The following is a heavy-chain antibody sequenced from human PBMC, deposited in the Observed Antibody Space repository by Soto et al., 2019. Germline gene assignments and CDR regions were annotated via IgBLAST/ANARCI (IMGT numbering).Heavy chain of an antibody. CDR1: GASISSGDYY. Sequence: QVQLQESGPGLVKPSQNLSLTCTVSGASISSGDYYWSWIRQHPGKGLEWIGYIFHRGITYYNPSLKSRVTTSVDSSKNQFSLKLHSVSAADTAVYYCARNNGGNPSDYWGQGTLVTVSS. J-gene: IGHJ4*02. V-gene: IGHV4-31*03. D-gene: IGHD2-15*01. CDR2: IFHRGIT. CDR3: ARNNGGNPSDY.